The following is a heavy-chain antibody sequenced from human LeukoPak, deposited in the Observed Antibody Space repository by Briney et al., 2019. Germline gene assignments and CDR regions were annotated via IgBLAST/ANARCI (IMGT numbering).Heavy chain of an antibody. CDR3: AKFSRVQSSF. D-gene: IGHD4/OR15-4a*01. Sequence: GGSLRLSCVASGFNFSDYWMSWVRQAPGKGLEWVANIKYDGIDKQYVDSIKGRFTISRDNAKNTLYLQMDSLRVDDTAIYYCAKFSRVQSSFWGQGTLVTVSS. J-gene: IGHJ4*02. V-gene: IGHV3-7*01. CDR1: GFNFSDYW. CDR2: IKYDGIDK.